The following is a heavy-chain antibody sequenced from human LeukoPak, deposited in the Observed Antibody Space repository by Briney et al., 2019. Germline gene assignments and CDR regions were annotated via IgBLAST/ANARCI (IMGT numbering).Heavy chain of an antibody. CDR1: GFTFSSYA. D-gene: IGHD4-17*01. Sequence: GESLRLSCAASGFTFSSYAMNWVRQAPGKGLEWVSSISGSGGSTYYADSVKGRFTISRDNSKNTLYMQMNSLRAEDTAVYYCAKFRAVTPDYWGQGTLVTVSS. J-gene: IGHJ4*02. CDR3: AKFRAVTPDY. CDR2: ISGSGGST. V-gene: IGHV3-23*01.